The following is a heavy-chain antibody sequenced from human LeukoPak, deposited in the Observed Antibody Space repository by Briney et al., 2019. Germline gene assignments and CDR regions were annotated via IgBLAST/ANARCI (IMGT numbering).Heavy chain of an antibody. CDR3: VRDSNGMDV. J-gene: IGHJ6*02. CDR1: GFSFSGLA. V-gene: IGHV3-64D*06. Sequence: PGGSLRLSCSASGFSFSGLAMHWVRQAPGKRLEYVSVISGNGDTTYYADSVKGRFTISRDNSKNTLYLQMSGLREEDTAVYFCVRDSNGMDVWGQGTTVTVSS. CDR2: ISGNGDTT.